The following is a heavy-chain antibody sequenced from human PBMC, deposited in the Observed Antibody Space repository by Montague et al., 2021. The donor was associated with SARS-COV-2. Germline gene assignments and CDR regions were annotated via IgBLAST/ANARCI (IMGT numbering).Heavy chain of an antibody. CDR1: GASISGSSYY. CDR3: ARHKRGWLQLRPDAFDF. CDR2: IDYRGST. Sequence: SETLSLTCTVSGASISGSSYYWGWIRQSPGKGLEWIGSIDYRGSTYYKXSVESRVTISVDTSKNQFSLKLRSVTAADTAVYYCARHKRGWLQLRPDAFDFWGQGTMVTVSS. D-gene: IGHD5-24*01. J-gene: IGHJ3*01. V-gene: IGHV4-39*01.